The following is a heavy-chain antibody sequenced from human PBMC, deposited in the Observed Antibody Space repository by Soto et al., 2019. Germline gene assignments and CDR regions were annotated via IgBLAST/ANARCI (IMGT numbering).Heavy chain of an antibody. J-gene: IGHJ6*02. CDR1: GFTFSSYG. CDR2: IWYDGSNK. D-gene: IGHD3-9*01. CDR3: VGAYYDILTGYFLNYGMDV. Sequence: PGGSLRLSCAASGFTFSSYGMHWVRQAPGKGLEWVAVIWYDGSNKYYADSVKGRFTISRDNSKNTLYLQMNSLRAEDTAVYYCVGAYYDILTGYFLNYGMDVWGQGTAVTVSS. V-gene: IGHV3-33*01.